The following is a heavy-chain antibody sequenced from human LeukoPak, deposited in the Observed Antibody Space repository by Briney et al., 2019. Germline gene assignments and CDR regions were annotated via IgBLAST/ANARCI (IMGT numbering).Heavy chain of an antibody. CDR3: AREGRYHDSSGYYRSGFDY. D-gene: IGHD3-22*01. Sequence: GGSLRLSCAASGFTFSSYWMHWVRQAPGKGLVWVSRINSDGSSTSYADSVKGRFTISRDNAKHTLYLQMNSLRAEDTAVYYCAREGRYHDSSGYYRSGFDYWGQGTLVTVSS. V-gene: IGHV3-74*01. J-gene: IGHJ4*02. CDR1: GFTFSSYW. CDR2: INSDGSST.